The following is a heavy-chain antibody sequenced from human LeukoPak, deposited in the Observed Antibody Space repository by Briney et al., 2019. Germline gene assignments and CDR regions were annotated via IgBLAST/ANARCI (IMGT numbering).Heavy chain of an antibody. J-gene: IGHJ4*02. D-gene: IGHD5-12*01. CDR1: GFTFSSYA. Sequence: GGSLRLSCAASGFTFSSYAMSWVRQAPGKGLEWVSGISSSGGSTYYADSVKGRFTICRDNSKSTQYLQMNSLRAEDTAVYYCAKGGQTDRFDYWGQGTLVTVSS. CDR2: ISSSGGST. CDR3: AKGGQTDRFDY. V-gene: IGHV3-23*01.